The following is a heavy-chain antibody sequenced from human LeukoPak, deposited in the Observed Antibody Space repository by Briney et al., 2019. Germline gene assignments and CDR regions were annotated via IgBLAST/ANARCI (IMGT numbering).Heavy chain of an antibody. CDR3: ARGAEFYYFMDV. Sequence: ASVKVSCKASGYTFTSYAMNWVRQAPGQGLEWMGWINPKRGGANYAQKFQGRVTMTRDTSISTAYMELSRLRSDDTAVFYCARGAEFYYFMDVWGKGTTVTISS. CDR2: INPKRGGA. D-gene: IGHD2/OR15-2a*01. V-gene: IGHV1-2*02. CDR1: GYTFTSYA. J-gene: IGHJ6*03.